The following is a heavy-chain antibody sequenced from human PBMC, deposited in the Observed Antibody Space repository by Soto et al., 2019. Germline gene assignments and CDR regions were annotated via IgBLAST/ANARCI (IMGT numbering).Heavy chain of an antibody. V-gene: IGHV1-18*01. CDR3: ARDTRSESNWFDP. J-gene: IGHJ5*02. Sequence: APVKVSCKASGYTFTSYGSSWVRQAPGQGLEWMAILRANTGSTKYAQKFQGRVTVTRDSSTSTVYMELSRLTSEDTAVYYCARDTRSESNWFDPWGQGNPVTGS. CDR1: GYTFTSYG. D-gene: IGHD3-3*01. CDR2: LRANTGST.